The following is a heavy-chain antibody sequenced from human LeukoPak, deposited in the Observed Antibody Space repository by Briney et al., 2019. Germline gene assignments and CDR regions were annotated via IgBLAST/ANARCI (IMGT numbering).Heavy chain of an antibody. Sequence: PGGSLRLSCATSGFPFSAYDMHWVRQAPGKGLEWVSAFGSAGDTYYPGAVKGRFTISRDYAKNSLFLQMNNLIVGDTAVYFCVRGALPGDNWYFDLWGRGTLVTVSS. J-gene: IGHJ2*01. CDR1: GFPFSAYD. CDR2: FGSAGDT. V-gene: IGHV3-13*01. CDR3: VRGALPGDNWYFDL.